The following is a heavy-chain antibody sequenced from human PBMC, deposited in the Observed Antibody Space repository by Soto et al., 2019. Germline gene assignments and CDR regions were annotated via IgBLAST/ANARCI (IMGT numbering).Heavy chain of an antibody. Sequence: PSETLSLTCTVSVGSITSGGYYLSWIRQHPGKGLEWLGYIYDSRSTFYNPSLKSRITLSVDTSKNQFSLKLSSVTVADTAVYFCARKQAGYFYGIEYWGQGTMVTVSS. CDR3: ARKQAGYFYGIEY. V-gene: IGHV4-31*03. D-gene: IGHD3-10*01. J-gene: IGHJ4*02. CDR2: IYDSRST. CDR1: VGSITSGGYY.